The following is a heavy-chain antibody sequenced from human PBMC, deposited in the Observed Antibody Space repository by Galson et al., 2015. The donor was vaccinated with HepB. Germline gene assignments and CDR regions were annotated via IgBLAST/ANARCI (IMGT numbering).Heavy chain of an antibody. D-gene: IGHD3-22*01. CDR1: GSTFTGYY. CDR3: ARMYYDSSGYYLEHAFDV. CDR2: VNPNSGGT. Sequence: SVKVSCKASGSTFTGYYMHWVRQAPGQGLEWMGWVNPNSGGTNYAQKFQGRVTMTRDTSISTAYMELSRLRSDDTAVYYCARMYYDSSGYYLEHAFDVWGQGTLVTVSS. J-gene: IGHJ3*01. V-gene: IGHV1-2*02.